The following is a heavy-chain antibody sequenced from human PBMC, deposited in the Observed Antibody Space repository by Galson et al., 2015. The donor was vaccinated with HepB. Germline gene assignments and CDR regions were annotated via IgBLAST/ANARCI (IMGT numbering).Heavy chain of an antibody. CDR1: GFTFSSYS. Sequence: SLRLSCAASGFTFSSYSMNWVRQAPGKGLEWVSYISSSSSTIYYADSVKGRFTISRDNAKNSLYLQMNSLRAEDTAVYYCASTSGYSSGWAAFDIWGQGTMVTVSS. D-gene: IGHD6-19*01. CDR3: ASTSGYSSGWAAFDI. J-gene: IGHJ3*02. V-gene: IGHV3-48*01. CDR2: ISSSSSTI.